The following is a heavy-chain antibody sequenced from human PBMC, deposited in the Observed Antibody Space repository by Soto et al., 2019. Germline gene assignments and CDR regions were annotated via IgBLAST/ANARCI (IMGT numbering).Heavy chain of an antibody. D-gene: IGHD3-10*01. CDR3: ARWYYYGSGSYRYYYYGMDV. CDR2: IIPIFGTA. CDR1: GGTFSSYA. Sequence: ASVKVSCKASGGTFSSYAISWVRQAPGQGLEWMGGIIPIFGTANYAQKFQGRVTITADESTSTAYMELSSLRSEDTAVYYCARWYYYGSGSYRYYYYGMDVWG. V-gene: IGHV1-69*13. J-gene: IGHJ6*02.